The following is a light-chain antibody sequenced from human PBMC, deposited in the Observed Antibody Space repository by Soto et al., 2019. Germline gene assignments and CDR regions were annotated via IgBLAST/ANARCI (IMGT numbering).Light chain of an antibody. V-gene: IGKV3-20*01. CDR1: QSVSSSY. CDR2: GAS. CDR3: QQYGSSPSIT. J-gene: IGKJ5*01. Sequence: EIVLTQSPGTLSLSPGERVTLSCRASQSVSSSYLAWYQQKPGQAPRLLIYGASRRATGIPDRFSASGSGTDFTLTISRLEPEDFAVYYCQQYGSSPSITFGQGTRLEI.